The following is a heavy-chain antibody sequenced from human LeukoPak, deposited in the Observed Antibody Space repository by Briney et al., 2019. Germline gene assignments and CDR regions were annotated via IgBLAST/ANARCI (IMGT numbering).Heavy chain of an antibody. CDR1: GGSISSGSYY. J-gene: IGHJ5*02. CDR2: IYHSGIT. Sequence: PSETLSLTCTVSGGSISSGSYYWDWIRQAPGKGLEWIGNIYHSGITYYNPSLKSRVTMSVDTSKNHFSLKLNSPTAADTAVYYCARHHSALNWFDPWGQGTLVTVSS. CDR3: ARHHSALNWFDP. V-gene: IGHV4-39*01. D-gene: IGHD2-15*01.